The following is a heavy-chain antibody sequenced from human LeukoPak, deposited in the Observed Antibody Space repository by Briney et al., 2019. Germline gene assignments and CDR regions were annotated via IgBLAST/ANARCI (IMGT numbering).Heavy chain of an antibody. D-gene: IGHD1-26*01. CDR3: AKHMRATNTYYFYGLDV. Sequence: HPGRSLRLSRAATGFSFEDYGMHWVRQPPGKGLEWVSGISWNGGSTDYADSVKGRFTISRDNAKNSLYLQLSSLRPEDTALYYCAKHMRATNTYYFYGLDVWGQGTTVTVSS. V-gene: IGHV3-9*01. J-gene: IGHJ6*02. CDR1: GFSFEDYG. CDR2: ISWNGGST.